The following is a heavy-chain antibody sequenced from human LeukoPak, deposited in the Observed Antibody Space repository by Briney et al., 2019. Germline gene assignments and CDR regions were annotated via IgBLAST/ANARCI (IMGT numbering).Heavy chain of an antibody. V-gene: IGHV4-39*07. CDR2: MHHTGST. D-gene: IGHD5-18*01. CDR3: ASFANTAISFDY. J-gene: IGHJ4*02. CDR1: GGSITNSGYY. Sequence: PSETLSLTCTVSGGSITNSGYYWGWIRQPPGKGLEWIGTMHHTGSTYYNPSLKSRVTISADTSKNQFSLKLSSVTAADTAVYSCASFANTAISFDYWGQGTLVNVSS.